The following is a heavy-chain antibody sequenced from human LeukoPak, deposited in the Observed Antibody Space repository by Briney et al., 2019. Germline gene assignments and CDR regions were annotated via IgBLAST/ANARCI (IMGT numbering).Heavy chain of an antibody. CDR1: GYTFTSYG. D-gene: IGHD2-2*01. V-gene: IGHV1-18*01. Sequence: ASVKVSCKASGYTFTSYGISWVRQAPGQGLEWMGWISAYNGNTNYAQNLQGRVTMTTDTSTSTAYMALRSLRSDDTAVYYCARDRGYCTSTSCYGGYYYYYYMDVWGKGTTVTVSS. CDR2: ISAYNGNT. CDR3: ARDRGYCTSTSCYGGYYYYYYMDV. J-gene: IGHJ6*03.